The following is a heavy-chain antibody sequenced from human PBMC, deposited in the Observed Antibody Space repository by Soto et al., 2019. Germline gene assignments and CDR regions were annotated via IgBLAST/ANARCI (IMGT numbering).Heavy chain of an antibody. CDR2: ISYDGSNK. D-gene: IGHD6-13*01. CDR1: GFTFSSYA. Sequence: QVQLVESGGGVVQPGRSLRLSCAASGFTFSSYAMHWVRQAPGKGLEWVAVISYDGSNKYYADSVKGRFTISRDNSKNTLYLQMNSLRAEDTAVYYCERDVHSSSWEYFQHWGQGTLVTVSS. J-gene: IGHJ1*01. V-gene: IGHV3-30-3*01. CDR3: ERDVHSSSWEYFQH.